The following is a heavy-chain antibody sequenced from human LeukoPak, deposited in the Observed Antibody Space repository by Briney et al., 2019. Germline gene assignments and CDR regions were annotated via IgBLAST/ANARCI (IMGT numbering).Heavy chain of an antibody. Sequence: GGSLRLSCAASGFSFSTYSMNWVRQAPGKGLEWVSSVSGTNEYIYYADSVKGRFTISRDNSKNTLYLQMNSLRAEDTAVYYCANPSGETSDYWGQGTLVTVSS. V-gene: IGHV3-21*04. CDR2: VSGTNEYI. D-gene: IGHD1-14*01. CDR1: GFSFSTYS. CDR3: ANPSGETSDY. J-gene: IGHJ4*02.